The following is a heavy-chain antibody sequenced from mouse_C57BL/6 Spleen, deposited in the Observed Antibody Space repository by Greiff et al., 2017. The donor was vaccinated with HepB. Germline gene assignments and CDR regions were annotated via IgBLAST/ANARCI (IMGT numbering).Heavy chain of an antibody. Sequence: QVQLQQSGPELVKPGASVKISCKASGYAFSSSWMNWVKQRPGKGLEWIGRIYPGDGDTNYNGKFKGKATLTADKSSSTAYMQLSSLTSEDSAVYFCAREKLGRLYFDYWGQGTTLTVSS. CDR2: IYPGDGDT. D-gene: IGHD4-1*01. V-gene: IGHV1-82*01. CDR3: AREKLGRLYFDY. CDR1: GYAFSSSW. J-gene: IGHJ2*01.